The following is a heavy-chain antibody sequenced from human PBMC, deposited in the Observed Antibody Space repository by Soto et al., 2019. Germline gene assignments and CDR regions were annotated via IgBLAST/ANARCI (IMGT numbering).Heavy chain of an antibody. D-gene: IGHD2-21*01. J-gene: IGHJ4*02. Sequence: QVQLVQSGAEVKKPGSSMKVSCKASGGTFSSYVFSWVRQAPGQGLEWMGRIIPMFGITNYAQKFEGRVTMTADKSTTTVDLELRRLISEDTGIYYCARARALNNAAPVMAYWGQGPLVTVSS. CDR1: GGTFSSYV. CDR3: ARARALNNAAPVMAY. V-gene: IGHV1-69*04. CDR2: IIPMFGIT.